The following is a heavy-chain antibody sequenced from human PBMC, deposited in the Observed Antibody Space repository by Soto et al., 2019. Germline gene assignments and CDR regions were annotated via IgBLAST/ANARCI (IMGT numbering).Heavy chain of an antibody. CDR2: IKSKTDGGTT. CDR1: GFTFSNAW. V-gene: IGHV3-15*07. D-gene: IGHD3-3*01. CDR3: TTPIRFLEWLSAHYYYGMDV. Sequence: GGSLRLSCAASGFTFSNAWMNWVRQAPGKGLEWVGRIKSKTDGGTTDYAAPVKGRFTISRDDSKNTLYLQMNSLKTEDTAVYYCTTPIRFLEWLSAHYYYGMDVWGQGTTVTVSS. J-gene: IGHJ6*02.